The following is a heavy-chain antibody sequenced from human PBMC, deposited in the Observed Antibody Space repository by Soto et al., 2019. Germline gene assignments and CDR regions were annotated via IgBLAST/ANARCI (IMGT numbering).Heavy chain of an antibody. D-gene: IGHD2-15*01. J-gene: IGHJ5*01. CDR1: GGSISSGGYY. Sequence: SETLSLTCTVSGGSISSGGYYWSWIRQHPGKGLEYIGYIYNSATTYYNPSFESRVAISLDTSKSQFSLNVTSVTAADTAVYFCARGRYCLTGRCFPNWFDSWGQGTLVTVSS. CDR2: IYNSATT. CDR3: ARGRYCLTGRCFPNWFDS. V-gene: IGHV4-30-4*08.